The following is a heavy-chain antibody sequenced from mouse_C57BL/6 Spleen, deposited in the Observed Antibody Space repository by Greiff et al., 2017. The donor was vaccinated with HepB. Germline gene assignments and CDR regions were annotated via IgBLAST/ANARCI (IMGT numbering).Heavy chain of an antibody. CDR2: IDPSDSYT. J-gene: IGHJ2*01. CDR1: GYTFTSYW. D-gene: IGHD2-4*01. Sequence: VQLQQPGAELVRPGTSVKLSCKASGYTFTSYWMHWVKQRPGQGLEWIGVIDPSDSYTNYNQKFKGKATLTVDTSSSTAYMQLSSLTSEDSAVYYCARYHDYHFDYWGQGTTLTVSS. CDR3: ARYHDYHFDY. V-gene: IGHV1-59*01.